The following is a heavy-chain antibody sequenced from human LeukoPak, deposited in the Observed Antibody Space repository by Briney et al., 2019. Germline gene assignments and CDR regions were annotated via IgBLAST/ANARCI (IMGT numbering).Heavy chain of an antibody. CDR1: GFTFSSYA. Sequence: PGGSLRLSCAASGFTFSSYAMSWVRQAPGKGLEWVSAISGSGGSTYYADSVKGRFTISRDNSKNTLYLQMNSLRAEDTAVYYCAKDGVQSITMIVVVITTFVYWGQGTLVTVSS. V-gene: IGHV3-23*01. J-gene: IGHJ4*02. CDR2: ISGSGGST. CDR3: AKDGVQSITMIVVVITTFVY. D-gene: IGHD3-22*01.